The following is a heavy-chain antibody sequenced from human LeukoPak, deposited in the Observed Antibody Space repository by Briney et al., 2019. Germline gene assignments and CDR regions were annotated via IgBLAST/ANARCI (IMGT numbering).Heavy chain of an antibody. J-gene: IGHJ4*02. D-gene: IGHD6-13*01. Sequence: PGGSLRLSCAASGFTFSSYGMHWVRLAPGKGLEWVAVISYDGSNKYYADSVKGRFTISRDNSKNTLYLQMNSLRAEDTAVYYCAKPYSSSWYYPAGYYFDYWGQGTLVTVSS. CDR2: ISYDGSNK. CDR1: GFTFSSYG. V-gene: IGHV3-30*18. CDR3: AKPYSSSWYYPAGYYFDY.